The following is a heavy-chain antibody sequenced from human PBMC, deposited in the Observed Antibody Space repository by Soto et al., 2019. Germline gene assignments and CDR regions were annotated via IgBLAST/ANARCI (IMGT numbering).Heavy chain of an antibody. J-gene: IGHJ4*02. V-gene: IGHV3-49*03. D-gene: IGHD5-18*01. Sequence: GGSQRVCCTVSGLTFGDYGMSWFRQAPGKGLEWVGFIKSKAYGGTTEYAASVKGRFTISRDDSKSIAYLQMNSLKTADTAVYYCDSGYTYGPNLYFDYWRPGTLVTVSS. CDR1: GLTFGDYG. CDR2: IKSKAYGGTT. CDR3: DSGYTYGPNLYFDY.